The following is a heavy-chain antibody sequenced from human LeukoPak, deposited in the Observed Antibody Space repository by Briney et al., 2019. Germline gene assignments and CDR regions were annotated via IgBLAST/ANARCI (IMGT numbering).Heavy chain of an antibody. D-gene: IGHD3-9*01. V-gene: IGHV1-46*01. Sequence: GASVKVSCKASGYTFTSYYMHWVRQAPGQGLEWMGIINPSGGSTSYAQKFQGRVTMTRDTSTSTVYMELSSLRSEDTAVYYCARSHYDIWTGYLYGMDVWGQGTTVTVSS. J-gene: IGHJ6*02. CDR1: GYTFTSYY. CDR3: ARSHYDIWTGYLYGMDV. CDR2: INPSGGST.